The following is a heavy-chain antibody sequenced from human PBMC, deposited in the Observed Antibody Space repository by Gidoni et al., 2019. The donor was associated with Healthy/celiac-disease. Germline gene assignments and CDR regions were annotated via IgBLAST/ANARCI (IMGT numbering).Heavy chain of an antibody. CDR1: GFTVSSNY. D-gene: IGHD3-10*01. J-gene: IGHJ5*02. Sequence: EVQLVESGGGLIQHGGSLRLSCAASGFTVSSNYMSGVRQAPGKGREWVSSINSGGRNSYADSVKSRFTISRDNSKNTLYRQMHSLRAEDTAVYYCARLGRVRGIDPWGQGTLVTVSS. V-gene: IGHV3-53*01. CDR3: ARLGRVRGIDP. CDR2: INSGGRN.